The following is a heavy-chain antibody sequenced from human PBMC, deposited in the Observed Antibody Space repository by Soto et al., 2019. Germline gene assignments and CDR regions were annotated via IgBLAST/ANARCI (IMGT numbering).Heavy chain of an antibody. CDR1: GYTFTSYG. J-gene: IGHJ4*02. Sequence: QVQLVQSGAEVKKPGASVKVSCKASGYTFTSYGISWVRQAPGQGLEWMGWIRAYNGNTNHAQKLQGRATMTTDTSPSTAYMELRSVGSDDTAVYYCARVLAPEEYWGQGTLVTVS. V-gene: IGHV1-18*01. D-gene: IGHD3-3*02. CDR2: IRAYNGNT. CDR3: ARVLAPEEY.